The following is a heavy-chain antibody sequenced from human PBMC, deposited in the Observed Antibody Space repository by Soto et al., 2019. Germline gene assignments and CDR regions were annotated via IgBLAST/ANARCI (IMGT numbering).Heavy chain of an antibody. J-gene: IGHJ6*02. CDR2: IIPIFGTA. CDR1: GGTFSSYA. CDR3: ARSLVVVPAAMDPYYYYGMDV. D-gene: IGHD2-2*01. V-gene: IGHV1-69*13. Sequence: ASVKVSCKASGGTFSSYAISWVRQAPGQGLEWMGGIIPIFGTANYAQKFQGRVTITADESTSTAYKELSSLRSEDTAAYYCARSLVVVPAAMDPYYYYGMDVWGQGTTVTVSS.